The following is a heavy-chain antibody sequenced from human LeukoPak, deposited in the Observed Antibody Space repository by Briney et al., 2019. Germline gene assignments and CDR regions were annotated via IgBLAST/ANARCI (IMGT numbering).Heavy chain of an antibody. D-gene: IGHD3-10*01. J-gene: IGHJ4*02. Sequence: ASVKVSCKASGYTFTGFYIHWVRQAPGQGLEWMAWINPRNGGSHSAQNFQGRVTMTRDTSISTAYMELDRLRFDDTAVYYCARDSGEVPDYWGQGTLVTVSS. CDR1: GYTFTGFY. V-gene: IGHV1-2*02. CDR3: ARDSGEVPDY. CDR2: INPRNGGS.